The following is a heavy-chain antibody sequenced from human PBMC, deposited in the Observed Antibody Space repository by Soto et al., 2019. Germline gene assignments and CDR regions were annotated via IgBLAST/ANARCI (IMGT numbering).Heavy chain of an antibody. Sequence: GGSLRLSCAASGFTFSSYAMSWVRQAPGKGLEWVSSISCNGGATYYGDSVRGRFTFSRDNSKNMLYLQMNSLTAGDTAVYYCATISVASNTEYWGQGTQVTVSS. CDR1: GFTFSSYA. D-gene: IGHD5-12*01. CDR2: ISCNGGAT. J-gene: IGHJ4*02. V-gene: IGHV3-23*01. CDR3: ATISVASNTEY.